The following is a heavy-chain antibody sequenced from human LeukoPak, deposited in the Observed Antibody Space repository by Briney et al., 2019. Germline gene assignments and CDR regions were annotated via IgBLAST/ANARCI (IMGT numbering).Heavy chain of an antibody. V-gene: IGHV3-9*01. CDR1: GFTFDDYA. Sequence: PGRSLRLSCAASGFTFDDYAMHWVRQAPGKGLEWVSGISWNSGSIGYADSVKGRFTISRDNAKNSLYLQMNSLRAEDTALYYCARGGYSCDYWGQGTLVTVSS. J-gene: IGHJ4*02. CDR3: ARGGYSCDY. CDR2: ISWNSGSI. D-gene: IGHD5-18*01.